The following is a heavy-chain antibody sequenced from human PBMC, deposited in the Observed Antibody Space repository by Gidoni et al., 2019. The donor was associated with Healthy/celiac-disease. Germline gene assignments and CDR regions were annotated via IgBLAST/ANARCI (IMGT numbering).Heavy chain of an antibody. D-gene: IGHD5-12*01. CDR3: AKDSHPVYSGYDIPDTQAGY. J-gene: IGHJ4*02. CDR2: ISGRGGST. V-gene: IGHV3-23*01. Sequence: APGKGLKWVSAISGRGGSTYYAGSVKGRFTISRDNSKNTLYLQMNSLRAEDTAVYYCAKDSHPVYSGYDIPDTQAGYWGQGTLVTVSS.